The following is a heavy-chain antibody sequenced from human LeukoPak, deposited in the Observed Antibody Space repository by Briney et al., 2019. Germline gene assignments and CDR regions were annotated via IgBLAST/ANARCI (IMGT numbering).Heavy chain of an antibody. CDR3: AKDKGLLWFGQY. J-gene: IGHJ4*02. D-gene: IGHD3-10*01. CDR2: IRYDASDT. CDR1: GFSFNVYG. Sequence: GGSLRLSCAASGFSFNVYGMHWARQAPGKGLEWAAFIRYDASDTFYAESVKGRFTISRDNSNNTLYLQMDSLRAEDTAVYYCAKDKGLLWFGQYWGQGVLVTVSS. V-gene: IGHV3-30*02.